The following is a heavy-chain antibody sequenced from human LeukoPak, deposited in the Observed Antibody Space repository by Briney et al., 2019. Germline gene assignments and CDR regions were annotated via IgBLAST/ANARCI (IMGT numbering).Heavy chain of an antibody. J-gene: IGHJ5*02. CDR1: GYTFTDYY. V-gene: IGHV1-2*02. D-gene: IGHD2-8*01. CDR2: IVADSGGT. CDR3: ARVSVRPYFNNGGP. Sequence: ASVKVSCKASGYTFTDYYIYWVRQAPGQGLELMGWIVADSGGTDYAQKFQGSVTMTRDTSISTAYMELSRLRSDDRAVYYCARVSVRPYFNNGGPWGQGSLVTVSS.